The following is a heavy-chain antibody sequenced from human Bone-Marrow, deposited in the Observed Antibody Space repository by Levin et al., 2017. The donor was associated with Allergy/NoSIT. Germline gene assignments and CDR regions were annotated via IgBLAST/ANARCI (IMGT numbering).Heavy chain of an antibody. Sequence: KISCKASGGTFSSYAISWVRQAPGQGLEWMGRIIPILGIANYAQKFQGRVTITADKSTSTAYMELSSLRSEDTAVYYCASRVRLAYCDLWGRGTLVTVSS. D-gene: IGHD1-1*01. V-gene: IGHV1-69*04. CDR3: ASRVRLAYCDL. J-gene: IGHJ2*01. CDR1: GGTFSSYA. CDR2: IIPILGIA.